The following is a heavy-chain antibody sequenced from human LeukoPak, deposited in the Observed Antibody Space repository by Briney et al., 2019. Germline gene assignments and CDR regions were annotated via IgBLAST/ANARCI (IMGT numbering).Heavy chain of an antibody. J-gene: IGHJ4*02. CDR3: AKDLSGTAMVPAY. V-gene: IGHV3-9*01. CDR1: GFTFDDYA. D-gene: IGHD5-18*01. Sequence: GRSLRLSCAASGFTFDDYAMPWVRQAPGKGLEWVSGISWNSGSIGYADSVKGRFTISRDNAKNSLYLQMNSLRAEDTALYYCAKDLSGTAMVPAYWGQGTLVTVSS. CDR2: ISWNSGSI.